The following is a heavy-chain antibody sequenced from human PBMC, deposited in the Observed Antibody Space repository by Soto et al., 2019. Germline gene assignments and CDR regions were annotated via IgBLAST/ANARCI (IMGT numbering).Heavy chain of an antibody. J-gene: IGHJ4*02. V-gene: IGHV4-61*01. CDR3: ARTVMPVGNLPAFDH. CDR1: GGSVSSPKYF. D-gene: IGHD7-27*01. Sequence: QMQLQESSPGLVKPSETLSLACTVSGGSVSSPKYFWSWIRQPPGKGLEWVAYIYNNGKTNYNPSLKSRATISVDTAKNQCSLKLTSVTGADSAVYFCARTVMPVGNLPAFDHWGQGVLVTVSS. CDR2: IYNNGKT.